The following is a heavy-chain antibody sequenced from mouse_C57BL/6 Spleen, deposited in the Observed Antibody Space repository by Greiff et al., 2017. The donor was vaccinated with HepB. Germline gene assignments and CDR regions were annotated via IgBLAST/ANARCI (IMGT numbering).Heavy chain of an antibody. CDR2: IDPETGGT. Sequence: QVQLQQSGAELVRPGASVTLSCKASGYTFTDYEMHWVKQTPVHGLEWIGAIDPETGGTAYNQKFKGKAILTADKSSSTAYMELRSLTSGDSAVYYCTISRSPAWFAYWGQGTLVTVSA. CDR1: GYTFTDYE. D-gene: IGHD1-1*01. J-gene: IGHJ3*01. V-gene: IGHV1-15*01. CDR3: TISRSPAWFAY.